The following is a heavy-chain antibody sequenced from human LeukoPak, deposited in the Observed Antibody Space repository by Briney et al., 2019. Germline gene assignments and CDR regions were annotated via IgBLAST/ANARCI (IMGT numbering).Heavy chain of an antibody. D-gene: IGHD1-14*01. Sequence: ASVKVSCKASGGTFSSYAISWVRQAPGQGLEWMGGIIPIFGTANYAQKFQGRVTITADKSTSTAYMELSSLRSEDTAVYYCASTCRNQNWFDSWGQGTLVTVSS. V-gene: IGHV1-69*06. CDR1: GGTFSSYA. J-gene: IGHJ5*01. CDR3: ASTCRNQNWFDS. CDR2: IIPIFGTA.